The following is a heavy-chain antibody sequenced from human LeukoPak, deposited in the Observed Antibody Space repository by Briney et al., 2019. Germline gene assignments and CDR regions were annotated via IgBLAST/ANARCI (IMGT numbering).Heavy chain of an antibody. Sequence: GGSLRLSCAASGFTLSHYLMQWVRHAPGKGLVWVSRINSDESNTNSYADSVKGRFIISRDNAKNTLYLQMNSLRAEDTAVYFCGRGGNGIDIWGQGTTVIVSS. CDR2: INSDESNT. J-gene: IGHJ3*02. D-gene: IGHD2-8*01. CDR3: GRGGNGIDI. V-gene: IGHV3-74*01. CDR1: GFTLSHYL.